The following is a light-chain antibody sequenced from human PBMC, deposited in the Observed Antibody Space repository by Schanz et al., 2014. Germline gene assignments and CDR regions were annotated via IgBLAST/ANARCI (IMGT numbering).Light chain of an antibody. CDR1: SSNIGSGYD. Sequence: QSVLTQPPSVSGAPGQRVTISCTGNSSNIGSGYDVHWYQCLPGTAPKLLMYRSNQRPSGVPDRFSGSKSGTSASLAISGLRSDDEADYYCATWDDIMSAWVFGGGTKLTVL. CDR3: ATWDDIMSAWV. CDR2: RSN. J-gene: IGLJ3*02. V-gene: IGLV1-47*01.